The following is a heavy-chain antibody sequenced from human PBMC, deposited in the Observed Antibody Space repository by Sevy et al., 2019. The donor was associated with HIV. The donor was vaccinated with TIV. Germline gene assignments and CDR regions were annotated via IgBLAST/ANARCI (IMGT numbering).Heavy chain of an antibody. CDR2: IYDSGST. Sequence: SETQSLTCTVSGDSISSTTYYWGWIRQPPGKGLEWIASIYDSGSTYFNSSLKSRITISVDTSKNQFSLQLTSVTAADTAVYYCARHGGIAEATFHYWGLGTLVTVSS. CDR3: ARHGGIAEATFHY. CDR1: GDSISSTTYY. J-gene: IGHJ4*02. V-gene: IGHV4-39*01. D-gene: IGHD6-25*01.